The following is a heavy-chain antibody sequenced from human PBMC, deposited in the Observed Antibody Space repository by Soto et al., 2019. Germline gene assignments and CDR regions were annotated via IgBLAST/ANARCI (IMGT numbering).Heavy chain of an antibody. D-gene: IGHD3-3*01. J-gene: IGHJ5*02. CDR2: IYNSGTT. Sequence: SETLSLTCAVSGDSITSNHWNWIRQPPGRGLEWIGYIYNSGTTKYNPSLKSRVIISVDTSKNQLSLKLSSVTAADTAVYYCARVSMSAVSWGFDPWGQGTLVTVSS. V-gene: IGHV4-59*01. CDR3: ARVSMSAVSWGFDP. CDR1: GDSITSNH.